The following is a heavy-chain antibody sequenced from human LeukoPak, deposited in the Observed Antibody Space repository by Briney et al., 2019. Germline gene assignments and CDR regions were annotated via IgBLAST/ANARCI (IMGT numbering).Heavy chain of an antibody. J-gene: IGHJ4*02. Sequence: GGSLRLSCAAPGFMFHDYAIHWVRQAPGKGLEWVSLISGDGGSTFYADPVKGRFTISRDNSKNSLYLQMNSLRSDDTALYYCARESESSGWYDYWGQGTLVTVSS. D-gene: IGHD6-19*01. V-gene: IGHV3-43*02. CDR2: ISGDGGST. CDR3: ARESESSGWYDY. CDR1: GFMFHDYA.